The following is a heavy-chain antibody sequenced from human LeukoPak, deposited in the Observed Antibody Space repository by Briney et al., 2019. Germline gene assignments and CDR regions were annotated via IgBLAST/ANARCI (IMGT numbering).Heavy chain of an antibody. V-gene: IGHV4-38-2*02. Sequence: TSETLSLTCTVSGFSVSSVYYWGWIRQPPGKGLEWIGSIYRSGSTYYNPSLKSRVTISVDTSKNQFSLKVNSVTAADTAVYYCARDFFNNYERGTWGQGTLVTVSS. CDR1: GFSVSSVYY. CDR2: IYRSGST. J-gene: IGHJ4*02. CDR3: ARDFFNNYERGT. D-gene: IGHD3-22*01.